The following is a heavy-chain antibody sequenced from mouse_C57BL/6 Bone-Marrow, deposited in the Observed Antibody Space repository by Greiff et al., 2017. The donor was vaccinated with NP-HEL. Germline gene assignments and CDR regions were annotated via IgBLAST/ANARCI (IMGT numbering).Heavy chain of an antibody. CDR3: AREGGLRRRTYAMDY. J-gene: IGHJ4*01. D-gene: IGHD2-4*01. V-gene: IGHV5-16*01. Sequence: EVKVVESEGGLVQPGSSMKLSCTASGFTFSDYSMAWVRQVPEKGLEWVANINYDGSSTYYLDPLKSRFIISRDNAKNILYLQMSSLKSEDTATYYCAREGGLRRRTYAMDYWGQGTSVTVSS. CDR2: INYDGSST. CDR1: GFTFSDYS.